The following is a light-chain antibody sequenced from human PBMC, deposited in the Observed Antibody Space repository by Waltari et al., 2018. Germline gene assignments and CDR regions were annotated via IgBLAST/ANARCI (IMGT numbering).Light chain of an antibody. CDR2: DTS. J-gene: IGKJ2*01. CDR1: QDISNY. V-gene: IGKV1-33*01. CDR3: QHYDSLPYT. Sequence: DIQMTQSPSSLSASVGDRVTITCQASQDISNYLNWYQQKPGKAPELLIYDTSNLETGVPSRFSGSGSGTDFTFTINSLQPEDFATYYCQHYDSLPYTFGQGTKLEIK.